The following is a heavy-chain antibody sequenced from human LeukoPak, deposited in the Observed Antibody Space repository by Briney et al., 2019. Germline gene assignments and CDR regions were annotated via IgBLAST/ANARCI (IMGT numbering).Heavy chain of an antibody. V-gene: IGHV3-23*01. D-gene: IGHD1-26*01. Sequence: GGSLRLSCAASGFTFSSYAMSWVRQAPGKGLEWVSAISGSGGSTYYADSVKGRFTISRDNSKNTVYLQMNSLRVEDTAEYYCAKDMGEDGSYFLDYWGQGTLVTVSS. CDR1: GFTFSSYA. CDR2: ISGSGGST. J-gene: IGHJ4*02. CDR3: AKDMGEDGSYFLDY.